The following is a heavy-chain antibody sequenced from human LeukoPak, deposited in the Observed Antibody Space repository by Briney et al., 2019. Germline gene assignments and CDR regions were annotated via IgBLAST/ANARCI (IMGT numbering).Heavy chain of an antibody. CDR2: LSDSGART. CDR1: GITLSNYG. CDR3: AKRGVVIRVILVGLHKEAYYFDS. J-gene: IGHJ4*01. Sequence: GGSLRLSCAVSGITLSNYGMSWVRQAPGKGLEWVAGLSDSGARTYYADSVKGRFIISRDNAKNTLYLQKNSLRAEDTAVYFCAKRGVVIRVILVGLHKEAYYFDSWGQGALVTVSS. D-gene: IGHD3-10*01. V-gene: IGHV3-23*01.